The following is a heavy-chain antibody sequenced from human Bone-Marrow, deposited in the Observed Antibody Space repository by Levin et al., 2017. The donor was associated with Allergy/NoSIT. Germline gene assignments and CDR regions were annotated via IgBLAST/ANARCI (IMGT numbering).Heavy chain of an antibody. Sequence: HSGGSLRLSCAASGFTFSSYAMHWVRQAPGKGLEWVAVISYDGSNKYYADSVKGRFTISRDNSKNTLYLQMNSLRAEDTAVYYCARGLSDGYYYYDGMDVWGQGTTVTVSS. CDR2: ISYDGSNK. V-gene: IGHV3-30-3*01. J-gene: IGHJ6*02. CDR1: GFTFSSYA. D-gene: IGHD5-24*01. CDR3: ARGLSDGYYYYDGMDV.